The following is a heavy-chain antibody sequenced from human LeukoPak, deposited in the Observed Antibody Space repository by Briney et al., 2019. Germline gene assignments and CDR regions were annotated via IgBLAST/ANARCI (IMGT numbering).Heavy chain of an antibody. CDR2: IYYTGST. Sequence: SETLSLTCSVSGDSISSSSYYWGWICQPPGKGLEWIGTIYYTGSTYYNPSLKSRVTISLDTSRTKFSLRLSSVTAADTAVYYCARRASRYYDSSGYPNPYWYFDLWGRGTLVTVSS. D-gene: IGHD3-22*01. J-gene: IGHJ2*01. CDR3: ARRASRYYDSSGYPNPYWYFDL. V-gene: IGHV4-39*07. CDR1: GDSISSSSYY.